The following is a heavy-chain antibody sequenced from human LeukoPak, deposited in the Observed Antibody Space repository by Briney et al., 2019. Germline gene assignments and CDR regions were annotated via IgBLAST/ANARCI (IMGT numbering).Heavy chain of an antibody. J-gene: IGHJ5*02. D-gene: IGHD3-16*01. CDR2: IYSSGSA. V-gene: IGHV4-59*03. Sequence: PSETLSLTCTVSGGSISGYYWSWNRQPPGKGLEWIGYIYSSGSASYNPSLISRVTILVDTSKNQFSLTLTSVTAADTAVYYCARLHASRAEEFDPWGQGTLVTVSS. CDR3: ARLHASRAEEFDP. CDR1: GGSISGYY.